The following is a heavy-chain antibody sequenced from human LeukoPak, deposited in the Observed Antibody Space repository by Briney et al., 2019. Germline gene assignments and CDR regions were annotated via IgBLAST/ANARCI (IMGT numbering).Heavy chain of an antibody. CDR1: GGSFSGYY. J-gene: IGHJ5*02. CDR3: ARWFGELSLFDP. CDR2: INHSGST. V-gene: IGHV4-34*01. Sequence: SETLSLTCAVYGGSFSGYYWSWTRQPPGKGLEWIGEINHSGSTNYNPSLKSRVTISVDTSKNQFSLKLSSVTAADTAVYYCARWFGELSLFDPWGQGTLVTVSS. D-gene: IGHD3-10*01.